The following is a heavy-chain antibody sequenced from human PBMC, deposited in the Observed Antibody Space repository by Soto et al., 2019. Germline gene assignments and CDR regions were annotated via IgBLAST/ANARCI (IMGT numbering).Heavy chain of an antibody. D-gene: IGHD1-7*01. CDR1: GFSLTTRGLG. V-gene: IGHV2-5*02. J-gene: IGHJ5*02. CDR2: IYWDEDK. CDR3: AHTDLELRDWFDP. Sequence: QITLTESGPPLVQPTQTLRLTCSFSGFSLTTRGLGVAWFRQPPGKALEWLAVIYWDEDKRYSPLLKTRLTVAKHTSKNPAVLSMTNMDPVDTGTFYSAHTDLELRDWFDPWGQGIHVTVSS.